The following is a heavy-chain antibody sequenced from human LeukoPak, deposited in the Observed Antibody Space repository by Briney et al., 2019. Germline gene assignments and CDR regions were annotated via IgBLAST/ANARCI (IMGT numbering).Heavy chain of an antibody. CDR1: GFTFSSYG. CDR2: IIGSGGST. J-gene: IGHJ6*03. V-gene: IGHV3-23*01. CDR3: AKDLSQGYYYYYMDV. Sequence: GGSLRLSCAASGFTFSSYGMSWVRHAPGQWQEWVSAIIGSGGSTYYADSVKGGFTISRDNSKNTLYLQMNSLRAEDTAVYYCAKDLSQGYYYYYMDVWGKGTTVTISS.